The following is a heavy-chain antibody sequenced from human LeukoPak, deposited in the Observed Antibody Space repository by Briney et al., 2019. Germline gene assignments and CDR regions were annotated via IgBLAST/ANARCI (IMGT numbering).Heavy chain of an antibody. J-gene: IGHJ4*02. CDR3: ARGCGGDCYLYNFDY. CDR1: GGTFSRYT. CDR2: IIPIIGIA. D-gene: IGHD2-21*01. V-gene: IGHV1-69*02. Sequence: ASVKVSRKASGGTFSRYTISWVRQAPGQGLEWMGRIIPIIGIANYAQKFQGRVTITADKSTSTAYMELRSLRSEDAAVYYCARGCGGDCYLYNFDYWGQGTLVTVSS.